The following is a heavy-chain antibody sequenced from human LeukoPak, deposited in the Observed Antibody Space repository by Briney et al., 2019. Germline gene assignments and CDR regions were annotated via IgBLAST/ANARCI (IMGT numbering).Heavy chain of an antibody. Sequence: GGSLRLSCAASGFTVSNDYMPWVRQATGRGLEWVALIYGDGTTFYTDFVKGRFTISRDNFKNTLYLQMSSLRPEDTALYYCARDRAGAQSWVALDPWGQGTLVTVSS. J-gene: IGHJ5*02. D-gene: IGHD3-10*01. CDR3: ARDRAGAQSWVALDP. V-gene: IGHV3-66*02. CDR1: GFTVSNDY. CDR2: IYGDGTT.